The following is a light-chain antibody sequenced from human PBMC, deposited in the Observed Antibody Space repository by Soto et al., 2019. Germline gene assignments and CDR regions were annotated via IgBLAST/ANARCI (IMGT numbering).Light chain of an antibody. V-gene: IGLV2-8*01. Sequence: QSALTQPPSASGSPGQSVTISCTGTSSDVGGYNYVSWYQQHPGKAPKLMIYEVSKRPSGVPDCFSGSKSGNTASLTVSGLQAEDEADYYCSSYAGSNNLHYVFGTGTKVTVL. CDR1: SSDVGGYNY. J-gene: IGLJ1*01. CDR3: SSYAGSNNLHYV. CDR2: EVS.